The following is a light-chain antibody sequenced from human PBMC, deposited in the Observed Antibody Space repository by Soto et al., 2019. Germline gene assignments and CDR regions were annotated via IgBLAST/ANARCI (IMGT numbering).Light chain of an antibody. CDR1: SSNVGNFNV. CDR3: CSYAGSGTNV. J-gene: IGLJ1*01. CDR2: DVI. Sequence: QSVLTQPASVSGVPGQSITISCTWTSSNVGNFNVVSWYQQHPSKAPKVIIYDVIERPSGVSHRFSGSKSGNTASLTISGLQAEDEADYYCCSYAGSGTNVFGTGTKVTVL. V-gene: IGLV2-23*02.